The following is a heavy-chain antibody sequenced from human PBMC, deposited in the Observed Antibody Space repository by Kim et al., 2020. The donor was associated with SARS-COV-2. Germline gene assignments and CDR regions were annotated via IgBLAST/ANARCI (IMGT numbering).Heavy chain of an antibody. CDR2: INPSGGST. CDR1: GYTFTSYY. D-gene: IGHD3-3*01. V-gene: IGHV1-46*01. J-gene: IGHJ6*02. CDR3: ARADGEAIFGVVIIRNYYGMDV. Sequence: ASVKVSCKASGYTFTSYYMHWVRQAPGQGLEWMGIINPSGGSTSYAQKFQGRVTMTRDTSTSTVYMELSSLRSEDTAVYYCARADGEAIFGVVIIRNYYGMDVWGQGTTVTVSS.